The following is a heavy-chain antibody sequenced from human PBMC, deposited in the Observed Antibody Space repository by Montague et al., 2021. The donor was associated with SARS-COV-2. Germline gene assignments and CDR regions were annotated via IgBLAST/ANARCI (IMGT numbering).Heavy chain of an antibody. Sequence: SLRLSCAASGFTFSRYSVNWVRQAPGKGLEWISYISSSTNIIYYADSVKGRFTISRDNARNSLYLQMNSLRVDDTAVYYCAKDLVLRAARPDALDVWGQGTVVTVSS. V-gene: IGHV3-48*04. J-gene: IGHJ3*01. CDR2: ISSSTNII. D-gene: IGHD6-6*01. CDR1: GFTFSRYS. CDR3: AKDLVLRAARPDALDV.